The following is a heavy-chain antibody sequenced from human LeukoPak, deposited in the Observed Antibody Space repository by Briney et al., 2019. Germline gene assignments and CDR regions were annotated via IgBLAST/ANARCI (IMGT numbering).Heavy chain of an antibody. CDR1: GFTFSSYA. Sequence: HPGGSLRLSCAASGFTFSSYAMSWVRQAPGKGLEWVSVIYSGGSTHYADSVKGRFTISRDNSKKTLYIQMNSLRAEDTAVYYCARAWGPYPYFDYWGQGTLVTVSS. V-gene: IGHV3-66*01. J-gene: IGHJ4*02. D-gene: IGHD3-16*01. CDR2: IYSGGST. CDR3: ARAWGPYPYFDY.